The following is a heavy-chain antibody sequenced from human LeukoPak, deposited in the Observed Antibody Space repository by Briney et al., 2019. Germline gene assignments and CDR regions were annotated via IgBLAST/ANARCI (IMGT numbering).Heavy chain of an antibody. V-gene: IGHV1-2*02. J-gene: IGHJ4*02. CDR1: GYTFTGYY. Sequence: ASVKVSCKASGYTFTGYYMHWVRQAPGQGHEWMGWINPNSGGTNYAQKFQGRVTMTRDTSISTAYMELSRLRSDDTAVYYCAREGSVLMVYASFDYWGQGTLVTVSS. CDR3: AREGSVLMVYASFDY. CDR2: INPNSGGT. D-gene: IGHD2-8*01.